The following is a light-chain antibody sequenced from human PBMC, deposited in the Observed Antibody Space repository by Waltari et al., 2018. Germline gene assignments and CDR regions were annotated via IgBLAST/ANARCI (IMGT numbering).Light chain of an antibody. CDR1: SPNIGGND. CDR2: DDN. Sequence: QSLLTQPPSLSVAPGQRVTIYCSGTSPNIGGNDVFWYQQFPGKAPRLLCYDDNRRPARSPDRFAGSKSATAARSASSRLQTGDEADYYSGTWDSSLAVRMFGGGTRLTVL. J-gene: IGLJ3*02. V-gene: IGLV1-51*02. CDR3: GTWDSSLAVRM.